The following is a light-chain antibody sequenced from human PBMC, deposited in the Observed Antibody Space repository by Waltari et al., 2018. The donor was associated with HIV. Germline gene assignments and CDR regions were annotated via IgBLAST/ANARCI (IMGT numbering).Light chain of an antibody. CDR1: SSNIGSNT. V-gene: IGLV1-44*01. CDR2: SNN. J-gene: IGLJ2*01. Sequence: QSVLTQPPSASGTPGQWVTISCSGSSSNIGSNTVNWYQQLPGTAPKLLIYSNNQRPSGVPDRFSGSKSGTSASLAISGLQSEDEADYYCAAWDGSLNGRVVFGGGTKLTVL. CDR3: AAWDGSLNGRVV.